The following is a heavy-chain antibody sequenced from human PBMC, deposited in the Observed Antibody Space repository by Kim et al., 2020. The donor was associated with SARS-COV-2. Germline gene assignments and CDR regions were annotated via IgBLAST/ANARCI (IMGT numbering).Heavy chain of an antibody. D-gene: IGHD3-10*01. J-gene: IGHJ5*02. V-gene: IGHV4-59*01. CDR3: ARDRISPDLYGSGSYSWFDP. CDR1: GGSISSYY. Sequence: SETLSLTCTVSGGSISSYYWSWIRQPPGKGLEWIGYIYYSGSTNYNPSLKSRVTISVDTSKNQFSLKLSSVTAADTAVYYCARDRISPDLYGSGSYSWFDPWGQGTLVTVSS. CDR2: IYYSGST.